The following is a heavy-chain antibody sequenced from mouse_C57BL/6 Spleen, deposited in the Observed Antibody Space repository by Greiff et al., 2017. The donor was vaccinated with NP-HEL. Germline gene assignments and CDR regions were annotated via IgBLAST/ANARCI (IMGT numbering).Heavy chain of an antibody. CDR2: IDPENGDT. J-gene: IGHJ2*01. CDR1: GFNIKDDY. Sequence: EVQLQQSGAELVRPGASVKLSCTASGFNIKDDYMHWVKQRPEQGLEWIGWIDPENGDTEYASKFQGKATITADTSSNTAYLQLSSLTSEDTAVYYCTAYYGSRRYYFDYWGQGTTLTVSS. CDR3: TAYYGSRRYYFDY. D-gene: IGHD1-1*01. V-gene: IGHV14-4*01.